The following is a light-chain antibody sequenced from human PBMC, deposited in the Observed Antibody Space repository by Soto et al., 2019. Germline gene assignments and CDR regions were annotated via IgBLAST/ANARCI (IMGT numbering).Light chain of an antibody. CDR1: QSLDRDY. J-gene: IGKJ1*01. V-gene: IGKV1-5*03. CDR2: RAS. Sequence: IQMTQSPSTLSASLGDRVTMTCRASQSLDRDYLAWYEQKPGKAPKLLIYRASTLESGVPARFTGGGSGTAFTLTISSPEPDDFATYYCHQYDSYPRTFGQGTKVDIK. CDR3: HQYDSYPRT.